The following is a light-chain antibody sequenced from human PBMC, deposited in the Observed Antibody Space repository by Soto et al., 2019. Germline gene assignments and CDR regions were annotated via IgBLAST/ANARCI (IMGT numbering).Light chain of an antibody. V-gene: IGKV1-39*01. CDR3: QQSFSTLWT. J-gene: IGKJ1*01. Sequence: DIQLTQSPSSLSASVGDTVNITCRTSQSIRIYLNWYQQKPGKAPKLLIYSASILQVGGPGRFSGCGSGTECPLILIRLQPEDFATYYCQQSFSTLWTCGQGTKVEIK. CDR2: SAS. CDR1: QSIRIY.